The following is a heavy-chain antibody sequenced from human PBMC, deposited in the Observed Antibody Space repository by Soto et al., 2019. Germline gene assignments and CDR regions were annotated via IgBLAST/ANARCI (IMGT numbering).Heavy chain of an antibody. V-gene: IGHV3-23*01. CDR1: GFTFNTFA. Sequence: EVLLLESGGGLVPRGGSLRLSCEASGFTFNTFAMSWVRQASGRGLEWVSRINKSGGSRYYSDSVRGRFTVSRDNSKNTLFLQINSLRDEDTAIYYCAKGAEMPTIPFDYWGQGALVTVSS. CDR3: AKGAEMPTIPFDY. CDR2: INKSGGSR. D-gene: IGHD1-1*01. J-gene: IGHJ4*02.